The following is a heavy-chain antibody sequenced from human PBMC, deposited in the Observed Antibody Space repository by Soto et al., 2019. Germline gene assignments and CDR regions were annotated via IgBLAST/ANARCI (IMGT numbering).Heavy chain of an antibody. Sequence: ETLSLACAVSGYSISSGYYWGWIRQPPGKGLEWIGSIYHSGSTNYNPSLKSRVTISVDKSKNQFSLKLSSVTAADTALYYCARAVGTVYYYGMDVWGQGTTVTVSS. CDR2: IYHSGST. CDR1: GYSISSGYY. V-gene: IGHV4-38-2*01. CDR3: ARAVGTVYYYGMDV. D-gene: IGHD6-19*01. J-gene: IGHJ6*02.